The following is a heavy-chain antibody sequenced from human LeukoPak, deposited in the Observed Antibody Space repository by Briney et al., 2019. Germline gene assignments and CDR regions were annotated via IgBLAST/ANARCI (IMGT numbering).Heavy chain of an antibody. CDR2: ISGSGGST. CDR1: GFTFSSYA. D-gene: IGHD3-9*01. J-gene: IGHJ4*02. CDR3: AIADYDILTGYDDY. V-gene: IGHV3-23*01. Sequence: PGGSLRLSCAASGFTFSSYAMSWVRQAPGKGLEWVSAISGSGGSTYYADSVKGRFTISRDNSKNTLYLQMNSLRAEDTAVYYCAIADYDILTGYDDYWGQGTLVTVSS.